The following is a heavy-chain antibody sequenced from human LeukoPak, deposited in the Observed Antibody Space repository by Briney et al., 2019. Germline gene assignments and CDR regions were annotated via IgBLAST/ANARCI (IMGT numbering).Heavy chain of an antibody. D-gene: IGHD4-17*01. CDR3: ARGPYGDYGYYYYYMDV. CDR1: GFTFSSYW. Sequence: GRSLRLSCAASGFTFSSYWMSWVRQAPGKGLEWVAHIKQDGSEKYYVDSVKGRFTISRDNAKNSLYLQMNSLRAEDTAVYYCARGPYGDYGYYYYYMDVWGKGTTVTISS. CDR2: IKQDGSEK. J-gene: IGHJ6*03. V-gene: IGHV3-7*01.